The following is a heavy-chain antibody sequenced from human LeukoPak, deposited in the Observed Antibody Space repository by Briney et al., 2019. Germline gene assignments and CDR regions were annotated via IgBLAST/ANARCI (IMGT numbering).Heavy chain of an antibody. CDR3: ARGSRLGVVERDASDI. J-gene: IGHJ3*02. D-gene: IGHD3-3*01. CDR1: GFTFSSYA. Sequence: GGSLRLSCAASGFTFSSYAMHWVRQAPGKGLEWVAVISYDGSNKYYADSVKGRFTISRDNSKNTLYLQMNSLRAEDTAVYYCARGSRLGVVERDASDIWSQGTMVTVSS. CDR2: ISYDGSNK. V-gene: IGHV3-30*04.